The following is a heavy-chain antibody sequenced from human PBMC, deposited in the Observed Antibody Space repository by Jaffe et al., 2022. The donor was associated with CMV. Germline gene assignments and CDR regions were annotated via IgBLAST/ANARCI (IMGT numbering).Heavy chain of an antibody. CDR2: LTDSGYNT. D-gene: IGHD1-1*01. V-gene: IGHV3-23*01. J-gene: IGHJ4*02. CDR3: AKAFSGTIFDY. CDR1: GFTFSSYA. Sequence: EVQLLESGGGLVQPGGSLRLSCAASGFTFSSYAMNWVRQAPGKGLEWVSTLTDSGYNTYYADSVKGRFTISRDNSKKTVFLQMNSLRDDDTAVYYCAKAFSGTIFDYWGQGTLVTVSS.